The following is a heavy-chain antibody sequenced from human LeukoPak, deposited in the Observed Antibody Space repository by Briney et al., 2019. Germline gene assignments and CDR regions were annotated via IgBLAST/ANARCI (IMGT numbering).Heavy chain of an antibody. J-gene: IGHJ6*03. V-gene: IGHV1-8*01. CDR1: GYTFTSYD. CDR2: MNPNSGNT. CDR3: ARVGIVVVPAAKTYIVNYYYYYMDV. D-gene: IGHD2-2*01. Sequence: ASVKVSCKASGYTFTSYDINWVRQATGQGLEWMGRMNPNSGNTGYAQKFQGRVTMTRNTSISTAYMELSSLRSEDTAVYYCARVGIVVVPAAKTYIVNYYYYYMDVWGKGTTVTVSS.